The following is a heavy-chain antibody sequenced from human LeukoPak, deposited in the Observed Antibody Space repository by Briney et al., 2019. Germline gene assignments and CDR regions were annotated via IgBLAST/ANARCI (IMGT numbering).Heavy chain of an antibody. CDR2: ISSSGST. D-gene: IGHD3-22*01. CDR1: GDSISSGDYY. J-gene: IGHJ6*03. Sequence: SQTLSLTCTVSGDSISSGDYYWSWIRQPAGKGLEWIGRISSSGSTNYNPSLKSRVTISVDTSKNQFSLKLSSVTAADTAVYYCARGPNSSGYYYTPYYYYYMDVWGKGTTVTISS. V-gene: IGHV4-61*02. CDR3: ARGPNSSGYYYTPYYYYYMDV.